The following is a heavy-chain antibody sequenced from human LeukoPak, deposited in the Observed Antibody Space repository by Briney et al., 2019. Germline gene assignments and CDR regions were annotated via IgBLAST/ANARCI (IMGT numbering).Heavy chain of an antibody. J-gene: IGHJ4*02. CDR1: GFTFGDYA. D-gene: IGHD3-10*01. CDR3: AKEREYYGSGSPFDY. CDR2: IRSKAYGGTT. V-gene: IGHV3-49*03. Sequence: GGSLRLSCTASGFTFGDYAMSWFRQAPGKGLEWVGFIRSKAYGGTTEYAASVKGRFTISRDDSKSIAYLQMNSLRAEDAAVYYCAKEREYYGSGSPFDYWGQGTLVTVSS.